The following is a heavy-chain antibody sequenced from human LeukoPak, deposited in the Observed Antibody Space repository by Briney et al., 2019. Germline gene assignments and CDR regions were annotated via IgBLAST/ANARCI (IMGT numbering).Heavy chain of an antibody. CDR2: INPSGGST. V-gene: IGHV1-46*01. J-gene: IGHJ4*02. CDR3: ARAPRGEQLAGLDY. D-gene: IGHD6-6*01. CDR1: GYTFTSYY. Sequence: ASVKVSCKASGYTFTSYYMHWVRQAPGQGLEWMGIINPSGGSTSYAQKFQGRVTMTRDMSTSTVYMELSGLRSEDTALYYCARAPRGEQLAGLDYWGQGTLVTVSS.